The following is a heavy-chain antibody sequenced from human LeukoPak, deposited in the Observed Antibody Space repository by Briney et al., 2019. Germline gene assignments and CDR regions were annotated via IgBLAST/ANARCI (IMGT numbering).Heavy chain of an antibody. J-gene: IGHJ4*02. D-gene: IGHD3-16*01. CDR1: GYSLTDFTDYH. Sequence: ASVKVSCTASGYSLTDFTDYHLYWVRQAPGQGLEWVGLINRKIGDTFYAQKFRGRATITGDTYINTGYMELSSLTSDDTAMYYCVRAFWGTYDYWGQGTLVTVSS. CDR2: INRKIGDT. V-gene: IGHV1-2*06. CDR3: VRAFWGTYDY.